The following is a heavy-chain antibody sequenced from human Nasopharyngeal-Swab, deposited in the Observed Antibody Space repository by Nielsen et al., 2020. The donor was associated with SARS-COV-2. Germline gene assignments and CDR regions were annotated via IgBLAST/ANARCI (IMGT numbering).Heavy chain of an antibody. CDR2: INPSGGST. CDR1: GYTFTSYY. J-gene: IGHJ4*02. CDR3: ARPTSPYYFDY. V-gene: IGHV1-46*01. Sequence: ASVKVSCKASGYTFTSYYMHWVRQAPGQGLEWMGIINPSGGSTSYARKFQGRVTMTRDTSTSTVYMELSSLRSEDTAVYYCARPTSPYYFDYWGQGTLVTVSS.